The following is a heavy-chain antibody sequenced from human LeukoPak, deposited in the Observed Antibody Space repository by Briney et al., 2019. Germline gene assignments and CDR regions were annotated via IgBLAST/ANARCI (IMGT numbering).Heavy chain of an antibody. D-gene: IGHD2-15*01. Sequence: GGSLRLSCAASGFTFSDCHIHWVRQAPGKGLDWVALIWYDEDAKFYADSVKGRFTISRDNSKDTLYLQMNSLGVEDTAVYYCARERGGDAFDIWGQGTMVAVSS. CDR1: GFTFSDCH. V-gene: IGHV3-33*01. CDR3: ARERGGDAFDI. J-gene: IGHJ3*02. CDR2: IWYDEDAK.